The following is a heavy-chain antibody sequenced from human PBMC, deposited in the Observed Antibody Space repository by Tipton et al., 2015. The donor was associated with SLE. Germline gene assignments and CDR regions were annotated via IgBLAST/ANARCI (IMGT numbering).Heavy chain of an antibody. V-gene: IGHV3-21*01. D-gene: IGHD6-6*01. CDR3: ARALYGSYYFFDY. Sequence: SLRLSCAASGFTFSNYNMNWVRQAPGKGLEWVSSISSSSSYIFYADSVKGRFTISRDNAKNSLYLQMNSLRGEDTAVYYCARALYGSYYFFDYWGQGTLVTVSS. CDR2: ISSSSSYI. J-gene: IGHJ4*02. CDR1: GFTFSNYN.